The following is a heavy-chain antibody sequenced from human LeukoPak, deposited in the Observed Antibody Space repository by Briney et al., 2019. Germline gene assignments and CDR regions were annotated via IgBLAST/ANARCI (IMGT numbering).Heavy chain of an antibody. D-gene: IGHD4-17*01. CDR2: IYYSGNT. CDR1: GASINYSY. J-gene: IGHJ5*02. Sequence: SETLSLTCTVSGASINYSYWSWIRQSSGKGLEWIGYIYYSGNTNYNPSLKSRVTISVDTSKNQFSLKLSSVTAADTAVYYCARDLTSLYGDYGIWFDPWGQGTLVTVSS. CDR3: ARDLTSLYGDYGIWFDP. V-gene: IGHV4-59*01.